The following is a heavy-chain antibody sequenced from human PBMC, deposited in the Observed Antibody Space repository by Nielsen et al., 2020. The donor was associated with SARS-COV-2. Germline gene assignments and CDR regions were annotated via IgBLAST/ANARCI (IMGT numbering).Heavy chain of an antibody. Sequence: SETLSLTCTVSTGINNYYWSWIRQPPGKGLEWLAYIHYSGTANYNPSLKSRGLVSIDTSKNQFSLKLSSVTAADTAVYYCATDGFSFGTFDYWAREPWSPSPQ. CDR3: ATDGFSFGTFDY. CDR2: IHYSGTA. D-gene: IGHD1-1*01. J-gene: IGHJ4*02. V-gene: IGHV4-59*01. CDR1: TGINNYY.